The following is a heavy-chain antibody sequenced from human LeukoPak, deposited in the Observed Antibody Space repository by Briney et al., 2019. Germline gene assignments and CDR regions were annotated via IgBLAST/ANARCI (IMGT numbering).Heavy chain of an antibody. D-gene: IGHD3-3*01. Sequence: GGSLRLSCAASGFTFSSYAMHWVRQAPGKGLEWVSSISSSSNYIYYADSVKGRFTISRDNAKNSLYLQMNSLRAEDTAVYYCARAGDDFWSGSPFDYWGQGTLVTVSS. CDR3: ARAGDDFWSGSPFDY. CDR1: GFTFSSYA. V-gene: IGHV3-21*01. J-gene: IGHJ4*02. CDR2: ISSSSNYI.